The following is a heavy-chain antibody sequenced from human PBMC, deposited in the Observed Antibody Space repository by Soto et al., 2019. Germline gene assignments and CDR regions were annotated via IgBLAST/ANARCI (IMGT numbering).Heavy chain of an antibody. D-gene: IGHD2-2*01. CDR3: ARSMYQLLNTVGYDSFDV. CDR1: GGTFSSHA. V-gene: IGHV1-69*12. J-gene: IGHJ3*01. CDR2: LIPFFGSA. Sequence: QVQLVQSGAEVRKPGSSVRVSCEASGGTFSSHALNWVRQAPGQGLEWVGGLIPFFGSANYAQKFQGRVTITADESTSTAYRELSSLRSEDTAIYYCARSMYQLLNTVGYDSFDVWGQGTMVTVSS.